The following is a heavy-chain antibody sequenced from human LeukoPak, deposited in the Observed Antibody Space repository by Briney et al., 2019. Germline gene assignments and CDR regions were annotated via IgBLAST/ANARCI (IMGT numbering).Heavy chain of an antibody. V-gene: IGHV3-33*01. D-gene: IGHD3-10*01. J-gene: IGHJ6*02. CDR3: ARATNWNGSGSYYKGPFYYYYYGMDV. Sequence: GGSLRLSCAASGFTFSSYGMHWVRQAPGKGLEWVAVIWYDGSNKYYADSVKGRFTISRDNSKNTLYLQMNSLRAEDTAVYYCARATNWNGSGSYYKGPFYYYYYGMDVWGQGTTVTVSS. CDR2: IWYDGSNK. CDR1: GFTFSSYG.